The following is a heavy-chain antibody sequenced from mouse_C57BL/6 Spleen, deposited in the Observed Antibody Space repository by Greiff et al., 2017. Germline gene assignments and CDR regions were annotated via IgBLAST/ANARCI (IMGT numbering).Heavy chain of an antibody. D-gene: IGHD2-3*01. CDR1: GYTFTSYG. CDR3: ARCGGYDGDSYAMDY. Sequence: QVQLQQSGAELARPGASVKLSCKASGYTFTSYGISWVKQRTGQGLEWIGEIYPRSGNTYYNEKFKGKATLTADKSSSTAYMELRSLTSEDSAVYFCARCGGYDGDSYAMDYWGQGTSVTVSS. V-gene: IGHV1-81*01. CDR2: IYPRSGNT. J-gene: IGHJ4*01.